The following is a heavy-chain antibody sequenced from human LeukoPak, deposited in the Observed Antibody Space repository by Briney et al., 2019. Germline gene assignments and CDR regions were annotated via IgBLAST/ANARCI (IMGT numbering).Heavy chain of an antibody. Sequence: ASVKVSCMASGYTFTGYYMYWVRQAPGQGLEWMGWINPNSGDTNYAQKFQGSVTMTRDTSISTAYMELSRLRSDDTAVYYCARGRGSYSFDYWGQGTLVTVSS. CDR3: ARGRGSYSFDY. D-gene: IGHD1-26*01. CDR2: INPNSGDT. CDR1: GYTFTGYY. J-gene: IGHJ4*02. V-gene: IGHV1-2*02.